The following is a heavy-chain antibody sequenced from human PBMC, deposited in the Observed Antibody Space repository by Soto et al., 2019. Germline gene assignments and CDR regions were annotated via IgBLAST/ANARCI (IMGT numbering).Heavy chain of an antibody. CDR3: ARLGPEQWYDY. V-gene: IGHV4-61*08. CDR2: IYYSGST. Sequence: SETLSLTCTVSGGSISSGGYYWSWIRQHPGKGLEWIGYIYYSGSTYYNPSLKSRVTISVDTSKNQFSLKLSSVTAADTAVYYCARLGPEQWYDYWGQGTLVTVSS. D-gene: IGHD6-19*01. CDR1: GGSISSGGYY. J-gene: IGHJ4*02.